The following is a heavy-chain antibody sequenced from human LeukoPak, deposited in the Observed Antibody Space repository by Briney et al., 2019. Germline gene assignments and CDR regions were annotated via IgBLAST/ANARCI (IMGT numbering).Heavy chain of an antibody. Sequence: ASVKVSCKASGYTFTSYGISWVRQAPGQGLEWMGWISAYNGNTNYAQKLQGRVTMTTDTSTSTAYMELRSLRSDDTAVYYCARDHYYDSSGYYPGDYWGQGTLVTVPS. CDR2: ISAYNGNT. CDR3: ARDHYYDSSGYYPGDY. D-gene: IGHD3-22*01. J-gene: IGHJ4*02. V-gene: IGHV1-18*01. CDR1: GYTFTSYG.